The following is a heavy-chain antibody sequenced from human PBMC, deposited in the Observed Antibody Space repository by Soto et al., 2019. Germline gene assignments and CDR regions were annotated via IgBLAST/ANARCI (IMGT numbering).Heavy chain of an antibody. CDR2: ITNDGSNK. D-gene: IGHD5-18*01. CDR3: ARDPLWGTAMVLWYFDL. J-gene: IGHJ2*01. V-gene: IGHV3-30*03. CDR1: GFTFSSYS. Sequence: SLRLSCAASGFTFSSYSMNWVRQAPGKGLEWVAVITNDGSNKYYADSVKGRFTISRDNSKNTLYLQMNSLRAEDTAVYYCARDPLWGTAMVLWYFDLWGRGTLVTVSS.